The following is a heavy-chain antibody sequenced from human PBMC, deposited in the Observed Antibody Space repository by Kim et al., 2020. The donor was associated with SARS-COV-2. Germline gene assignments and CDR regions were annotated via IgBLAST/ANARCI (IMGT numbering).Heavy chain of an antibody. J-gene: IGHJ4*02. CDR1: GFNFNNYG. Sequence: GGSLRLSCAASGFNFNNYGMNWVRQAPGKGLEWVSHITNDGSKKYYADSLKGRFTISRDSAKNTLYLQMDSLRPEDTAVYFCARVKPSFLTIFGVDIRAFDSWGQGTLVTVSS. D-gene: IGHD3-3*01. CDR3: ARVKPSFLTIFGVDIRAFDS. CDR2: ITNDGSKK. V-gene: IGHV3-30*03.